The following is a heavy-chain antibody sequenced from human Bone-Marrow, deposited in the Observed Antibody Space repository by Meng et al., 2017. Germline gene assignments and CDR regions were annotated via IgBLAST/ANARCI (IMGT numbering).Heavy chain of an antibody. D-gene: IGHD1-14*01. V-gene: IGHV3-21*01. CDR3: ATNPLIDP. Sequence: EVALGESGGGLVKAGGSLRLSCAASGFTFSSYSMNWVRQAPGKGLEWVSSISSSSSYIYYADSVKGRFTISRDNAKNSLYLQMNSLRAEDTAVYYCATNPLIDPWGQGTLVTVSS. J-gene: IGHJ5*02. CDR1: GFTFSSYS. CDR2: ISSSSSYI.